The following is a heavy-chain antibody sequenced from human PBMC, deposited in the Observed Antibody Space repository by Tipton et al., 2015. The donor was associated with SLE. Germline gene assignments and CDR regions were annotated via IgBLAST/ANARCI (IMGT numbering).Heavy chain of an antibody. CDR1: GYSISSGYY. CDR3: ARDPINNFGSGSHFGWFDP. CDR2: IYNSGST. J-gene: IGHJ5*02. V-gene: IGHV4-38-2*02. D-gene: IGHD3-10*01. Sequence: TLSLTCAVSGYSISSGYYWGWIRQPPGKGLEWIGSIYNSGSTYYNPSPKSRVTISVDTSKNQFSLKLSSVTAADTAVYYCARDPINNFGSGSHFGWFDPWGQGMQVTVSS.